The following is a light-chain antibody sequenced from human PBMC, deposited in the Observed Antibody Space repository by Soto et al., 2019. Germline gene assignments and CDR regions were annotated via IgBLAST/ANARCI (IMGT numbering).Light chain of an antibody. J-gene: IGLJ1*01. CDR2: DVS. CDR1: SSDVGGYNY. V-gene: IGLV2-14*01. CDR3: SSYISSSTLNV. Sequence: VLTQPASVSGSPGQSITISCTGTSSDVGGYNYVSWYQQHPGKAPKLMIYDVSKRPSGVSNRFSGSKSGNTASLTISGLQAEDEADYYCSSYISSSTLNVFGTGTKVTVL.